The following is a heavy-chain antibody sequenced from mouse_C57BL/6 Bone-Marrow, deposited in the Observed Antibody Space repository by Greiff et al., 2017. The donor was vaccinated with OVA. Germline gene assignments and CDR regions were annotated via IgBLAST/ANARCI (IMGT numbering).Heavy chain of an antibody. CDR1: GYSITSGYY. V-gene: IGHV3-6*01. J-gene: IGHJ3*01. D-gene: IGHD2-3*01. Sequence: EVQLQQSGPGLVKPSQSLSLTCSVTGYSITSGYYWNWIRQFPGNKLEWMGYISYDGSNNYNPSIKNRISIARDTSKNQFFLKLTSVTTEDTATYYCARRMGLAGLAYWGQGTLVTVSA. CDR2: ISYDGSN. CDR3: ARRMGLAGLAY.